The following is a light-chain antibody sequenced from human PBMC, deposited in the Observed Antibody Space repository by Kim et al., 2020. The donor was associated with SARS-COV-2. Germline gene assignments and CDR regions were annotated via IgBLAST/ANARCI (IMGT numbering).Light chain of an antibody. V-gene: IGKV1-33*01. CDR1: QDISNY. CDR3: QQYDNLPPGLT. Sequence: SVGDRVTITCQASQDISNYLNWYQQKTGKAPKLLIYDASNLETGVPSRFSGSGSGTDFTFTISSLQPEDIATYYCQQYDNLPPGLTFGGGTKVEI. CDR2: DAS. J-gene: IGKJ4*01.